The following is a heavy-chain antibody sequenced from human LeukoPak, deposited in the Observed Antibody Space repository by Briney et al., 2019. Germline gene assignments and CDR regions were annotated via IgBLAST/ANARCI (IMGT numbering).Heavy chain of an antibody. CDR3: ARHIEAAVYYFDY. Sequence: ASVKVSCKASGYTFTDYYLHWVRQAPGQGLEWMGWINPNSGGTIYAQKFQGRVTMTRDTSISTAYMELSRLRSDDSAVYYYARHIEAAVYYFDYWGQGALVTVSS. J-gene: IGHJ4*02. D-gene: IGHD6-13*01. CDR2: INPNSGGT. V-gene: IGHV1-2*02. CDR1: GYTFTDYY.